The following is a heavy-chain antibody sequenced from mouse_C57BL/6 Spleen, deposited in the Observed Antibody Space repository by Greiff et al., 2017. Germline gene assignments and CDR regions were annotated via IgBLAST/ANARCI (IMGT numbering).Heavy chain of an antibody. CDR3: ALYDYDGYAMDY. J-gene: IGHJ4*01. D-gene: IGHD2-4*01. V-gene: IGHV2-5*01. Sequence: VMLVESGPGLVQPSQSLSITCTVSGFSLTSYGVHWVRQSPGKGLEWLGVIWRGGSTDYNAAFMSRLSITKDNSKSQVFFKMNSLQADDTAIYYCALYDYDGYAMDYWGQGTSVTVSS. CDR1: GFSLTSYG. CDR2: IWRGGST.